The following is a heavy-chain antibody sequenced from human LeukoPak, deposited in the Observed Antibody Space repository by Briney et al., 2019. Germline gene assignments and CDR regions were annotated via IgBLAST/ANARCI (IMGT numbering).Heavy chain of an antibody. D-gene: IGHD6-13*01. Sequence: SVKVSCKASGGTFSSYAISWVRQAPGQGLEWMGRIIPILGIANYAQKFQGRVTITADKSTSTAYMELSSLRSEDTAVYYCARQVYSSSWSYYFDYWGQGILVTVSS. CDR1: GGTFSSYA. V-gene: IGHV1-69*04. CDR2: IIPILGIA. J-gene: IGHJ4*02. CDR3: ARQVYSSSWSYYFDY.